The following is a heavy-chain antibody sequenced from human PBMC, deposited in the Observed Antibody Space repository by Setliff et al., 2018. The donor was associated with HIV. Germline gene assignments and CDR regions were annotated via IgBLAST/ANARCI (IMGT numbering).Heavy chain of an antibody. J-gene: IGHJ6*02. CDR1: GGTFSSYS. V-gene: IGHV1-69*13. CDR2: IIPIFNTA. D-gene: IGHD2-15*01. CDR3: ARGSGGYCSGGSCYFGFGLAL. Sequence: SVKVSCKASGGTFSSYSITWVRQAPGQGLEWMGGIIPIFNTANYAQKFQGRVTITADESTSTAYMELSSLGSEDTAVYYCARGSGGYCSGGSCYFGFGLALWGQRTTVTVSS.